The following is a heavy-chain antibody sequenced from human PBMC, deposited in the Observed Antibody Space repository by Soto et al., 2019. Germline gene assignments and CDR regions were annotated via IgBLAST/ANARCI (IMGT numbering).Heavy chain of an antibody. J-gene: IGHJ5*02. V-gene: IGHV4-59*01. Sequence: PSETLSLTCTVSGGSISSYYWSWIRQPPGKGLEWIGYIYYSGSTNYNPSLKSRVTISVDTSKNQFSLKLSSVTAADTAVYYCARDRGTYYDILTGYRDNWFDPWGQGTLVTVSS. CDR2: IYYSGST. D-gene: IGHD3-9*01. CDR1: GGSISSYY. CDR3: ARDRGTYYDILTGYRDNWFDP.